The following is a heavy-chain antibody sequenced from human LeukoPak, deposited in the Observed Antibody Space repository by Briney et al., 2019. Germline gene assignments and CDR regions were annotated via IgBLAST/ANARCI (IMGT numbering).Heavy chain of an antibody. Sequence: ASVKVSCKTSGYSFNIYEINWVRQATGQGLEWMGWVNPNSGDTDYAQKFQGRLTMTRNTSISTAYMELSGLRLEDTAVYYCSRGPRFDPWGQGTQVAVSS. CDR3: SRGPRFDP. V-gene: IGHV1-8*01. CDR2: VNPNSGDT. CDR1: GYSFNIYE. J-gene: IGHJ5*02.